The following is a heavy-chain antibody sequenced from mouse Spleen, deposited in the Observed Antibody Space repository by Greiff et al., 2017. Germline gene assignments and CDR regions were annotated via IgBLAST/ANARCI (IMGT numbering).Heavy chain of an antibody. CDR2: INPSNGGT. Sequence: QVQLQQPGTELVKPGASVKLSCKASGYTFTSYWMHWVTQRPGQGLEWIGNINPSNGGTNYNEKFKSKATLTVDKSSSTAYMQLSSLTSEDSAVYYCARNGYDGPYYFDYWGQGTTLTVSS. CDR3: ARNGYDGPYYFDY. V-gene: IGHV1-53*01. D-gene: IGHD2-2*01. J-gene: IGHJ2*01. CDR1: GYTFTSYW.